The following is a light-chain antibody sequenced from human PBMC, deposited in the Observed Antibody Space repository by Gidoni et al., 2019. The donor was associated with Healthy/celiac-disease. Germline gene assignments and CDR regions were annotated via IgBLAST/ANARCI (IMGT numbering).Light chain of an antibody. V-gene: IGLV3-27*01. CDR1: VLAKKY. J-gene: IGLJ1*01. CDR3: YSAADNKGV. CDR2: KDS. Sequence: SYELTQPSSVSVSPGQTARITCPGDVLAKKYARWFQQKPGQAPVLVIYKDSERPSGIPERFSGSSSGTTVTLTISGAQVEDEADYYCYSAADNKGVFGTGTKVTVL.